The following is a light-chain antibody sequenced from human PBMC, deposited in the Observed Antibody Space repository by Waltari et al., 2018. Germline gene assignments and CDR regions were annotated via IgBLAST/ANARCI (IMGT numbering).Light chain of an antibody. CDR2: GTS. J-gene: IGKJ1*01. V-gene: IGKV3-15*01. CDR1: QSIGSH. CDR3: QQYHNWPRGM. Sequence: EIVMTQSPVTLSVSPGERVTLSCRASQSIGSHLAWYQQKPGQPPRHLSYGTSTRASGIPARFSGSGSETDFTLPISSLQSEDSALSYCQQYHNWPRGMFGQGTKVEFK.